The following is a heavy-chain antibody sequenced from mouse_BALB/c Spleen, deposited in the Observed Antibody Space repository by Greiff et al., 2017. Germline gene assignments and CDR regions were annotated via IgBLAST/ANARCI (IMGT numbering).Heavy chain of an antibody. D-gene: IGHD1-1*01. Sequence: EVQLQQSGTVLARPGASVKMSCKASGYTFTSYWMHWVKQRPGQGLEWIGAIYPGNSDTSYNQKFKGKAKLTADTSTSTAYMELSSLTNEDSAVYYCTRWAQNYYGSSYYAMDYWGQGTSVTVSS. J-gene: IGHJ4*01. CDR1: GYTFTSYW. V-gene: IGHV1-5*01. CDR3: TRWAQNYYGSSYYAMDY. CDR2: IYPGNSDT.